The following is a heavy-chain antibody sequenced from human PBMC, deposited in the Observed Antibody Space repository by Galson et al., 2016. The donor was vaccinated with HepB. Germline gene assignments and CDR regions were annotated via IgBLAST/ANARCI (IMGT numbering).Heavy chain of an antibody. CDR1: GYSFNTYW. CDR2: IYPGDSDI. V-gene: IGHV5-51*01. J-gene: IGHJ6*02. CDR3: VRDGGYHYKNAMDV. Sequence: QSGAEVKKPGESLKISCKGSGYSFNTYWIGWVRQMPGKGLEWMAIIYPGDSDIKYSPSFQGQVTISVDKSITTAYLQWSSLKASDTAIYYCVRDGGYHYKNAMDVWGQGTTVTVSS. D-gene: IGHD5-12*01.